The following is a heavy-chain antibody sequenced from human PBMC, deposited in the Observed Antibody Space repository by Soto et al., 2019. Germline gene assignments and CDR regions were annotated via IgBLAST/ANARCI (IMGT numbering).Heavy chain of an antibody. D-gene: IGHD3-22*01. V-gene: IGHV3-30*18. CDR2: ISNDGGDK. Sequence: QVQLAESGGGVVQPGRSLTITCAASGFTLGTYGMHWVRQAPGKGLEWVAFISNDGGDKYYSDSVMGRFTISRDNSKNTLFLQMNSLRAEDTAVYFCAKEFFDSSGFYPSLDALDIWGQGTVVTVSS. J-gene: IGHJ3*02. CDR3: AKEFFDSSGFYPSLDALDI. CDR1: GFTLGTYG.